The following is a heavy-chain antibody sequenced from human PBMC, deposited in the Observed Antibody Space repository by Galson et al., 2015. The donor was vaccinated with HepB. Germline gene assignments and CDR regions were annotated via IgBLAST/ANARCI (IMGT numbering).Heavy chain of an antibody. CDR1: GFTFSSFA. V-gene: IGHV3-23*01. Sequence: SLRLSCAASGFTFSSFAMSWVRQAPGKGLEWVSGLSGSGPSTYYADSVKGRFTISRDNSKNTLYLQMNSLRAEDTAVYYCAKGRFYEFWSGEDWFDPWGQGTLVTVSS. CDR2: LSGSGPST. J-gene: IGHJ5*02. D-gene: IGHD3-3*01. CDR3: AKGRFYEFWSGEDWFDP.